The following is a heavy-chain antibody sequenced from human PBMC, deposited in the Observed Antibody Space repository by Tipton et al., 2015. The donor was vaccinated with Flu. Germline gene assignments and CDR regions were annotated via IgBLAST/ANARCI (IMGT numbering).Heavy chain of an antibody. Sequence: SLRLSCAASRFTFNTYSMTWVRQAPGKGLGWVANIKHDGSEKYYLDSVKGRFTISRDNAKNSLYLQMNDLRVEDTAVYYCARPGYGMGAFGAFDIWGQGTMVTVSS. CDR2: IKHDGSEK. D-gene: IGHD5-18*01. CDR3: ARPGYGMGAFGAFDI. V-gene: IGHV3-7*01. J-gene: IGHJ3*02. CDR1: RFTFNTYS.